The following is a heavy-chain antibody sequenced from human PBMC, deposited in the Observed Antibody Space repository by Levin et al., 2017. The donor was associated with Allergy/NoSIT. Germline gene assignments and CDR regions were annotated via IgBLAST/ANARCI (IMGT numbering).Heavy chain of an antibody. CDR2: IYYTGRT. Sequence: SETLSLTCTVSGASISDYSWSWIRQSPGKGLEWIGEIYYTGRTNYNPSLKSRVTISIDTSKTQFSLRLSSVTAADTDLYYCAREPTGWFDPWGQGTLVTVPS. J-gene: IGHJ5*02. CDR3: AREPTGWFDP. V-gene: IGHV4-59*01. CDR1: GASISDYS.